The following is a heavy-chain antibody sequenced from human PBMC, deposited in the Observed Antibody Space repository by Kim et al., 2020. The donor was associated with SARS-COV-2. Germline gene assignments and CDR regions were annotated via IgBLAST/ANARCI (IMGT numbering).Heavy chain of an antibody. J-gene: IGHJ6*02. D-gene: IGHD6-19*01. V-gene: IGHV4-59*13. CDR1: GGSISSYY. CDR2: IYYSGST. CDR3: ARDKQAVAGNYYYYGMDV. Sequence: SETLSLTCTVSGGSISSYYWSWIRQPPGKGLEWIGYIYYSGSTNYNPSLKSRVSISVDTSKNQFPLKLSSVTAADTTVYYCARDKQAVAGNYYYYGMDVWGQGTMVTVSS.